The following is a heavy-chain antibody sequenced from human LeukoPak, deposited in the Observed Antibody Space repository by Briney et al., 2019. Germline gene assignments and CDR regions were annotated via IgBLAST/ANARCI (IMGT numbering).Heavy chain of an antibody. Sequence: GGSLRLSCAASGLIVSSDYLAWVRQAPGKGLEWISVIYGGGATYYADSVRGQFTISRDNSKNELFLQMNSLRVEDTAVYHCVRLLPASRHYFDYWGQGTLVTVSS. J-gene: IGHJ4*02. V-gene: IGHV3-53*01. CDR2: IYGGGAT. CDR3: VRLLPASRHYFDY. D-gene: IGHD6-6*01. CDR1: GLIVSSDY.